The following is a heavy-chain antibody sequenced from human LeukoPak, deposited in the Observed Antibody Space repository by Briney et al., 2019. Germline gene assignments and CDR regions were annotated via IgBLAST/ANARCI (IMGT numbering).Heavy chain of an antibody. Sequence: ASVTVSCTASGYTFTNNYLHWVRQAPGQGLEWMGMIYPRDGSTSYAQNFQGRVTVTRDTSTTTVHMELRGLRSEDTAVYYCARDQEGFDYWGQGTVVTVSS. J-gene: IGHJ4*02. CDR3: ARDQEGFDY. V-gene: IGHV1-46*01. CDR1: GYTFTNNY. CDR2: IYPRDGST.